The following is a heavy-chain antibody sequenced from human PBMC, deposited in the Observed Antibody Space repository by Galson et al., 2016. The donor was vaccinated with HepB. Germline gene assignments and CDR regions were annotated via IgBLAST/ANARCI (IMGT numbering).Heavy chain of an antibody. CDR2: IWYNGSNK. Sequence: SLRLSCAASGFTFSSYGMHWVRQAPGKGLEWVALIWYNGSNKYYADSVKGRFTISRDNSKNTLYLQMNSLRAEDTAVYYCAKDRQQLSPGNYYFDYWGQGTLVTVSS. D-gene: IGHD6-13*01. V-gene: IGHV3-33*06. CDR3: AKDRQQLSPGNYYFDY. J-gene: IGHJ4*02. CDR1: GFTFSSYG.